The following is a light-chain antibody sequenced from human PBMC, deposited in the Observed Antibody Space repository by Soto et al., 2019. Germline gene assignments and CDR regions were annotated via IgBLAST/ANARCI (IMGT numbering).Light chain of an antibody. V-gene: IGKV3-15*01. CDR3: EQFTNLLSIS. J-gene: IGKJ5*01. Sequence: SLATLSVSPGEGVTLSCRASQGVGSTLAWYRQQPGQAPRLLIYDAYIRATGVPARFSGSGSGTEFTLTISSLQSEDFAIHYCEQFTNLLSISFAEGRRLEIK. CDR1: QGVGST. CDR2: DAY.